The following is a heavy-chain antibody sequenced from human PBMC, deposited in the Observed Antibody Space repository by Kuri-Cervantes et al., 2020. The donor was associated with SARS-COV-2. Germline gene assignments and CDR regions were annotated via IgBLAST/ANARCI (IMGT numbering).Heavy chain of an antibody. CDR3: ARDRPQSSENAFDI. CDR1: GFTFDDYG. J-gene: IGHJ3*02. V-gene: IGHV3-20*04. CDR2: INWNGGST. D-gene: IGHD6-25*01. Sequence: GESLKISCAASGFTFDDYGMSWVRQAPGKGLEWVSGINWNGGSTGYADSVKGRFTISRDNAKNSLYLQMNSLRAEDTALYYCARDRPQSSENAFDIWGQGTMVTVSS.